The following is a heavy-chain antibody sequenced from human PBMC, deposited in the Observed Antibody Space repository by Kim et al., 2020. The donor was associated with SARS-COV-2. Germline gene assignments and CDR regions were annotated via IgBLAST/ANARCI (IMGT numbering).Heavy chain of an antibody. D-gene: IGHD1-26*01. CDR1: GFTFTSLW. CDR2: INQHGSET. V-gene: IGHV3-7*01. CDR3: ARDAWAQGWTDGFDY. J-gene: IGHJ4*02. Sequence: GGSLRLSCAASGFTFTSLWMSWVRQAPGKGLEWVANINQHGSETKYVDSVKGRFTISRDNAKDSVYLQMNNLRAEDRAVYYCARDAWAQGWTDGFDYWGQGTLVTVSS.